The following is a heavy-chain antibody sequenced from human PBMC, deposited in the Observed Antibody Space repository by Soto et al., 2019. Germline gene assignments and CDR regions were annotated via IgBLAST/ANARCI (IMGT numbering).Heavy chain of an antibody. V-gene: IGHV3-64D*08. CDR2: IDSTGGTT. CDR3: AKDSRTRPFGELLRDQHDL. J-gene: IGHJ5*02. CDR1: GLTITNFG. D-gene: IGHD3-10*01. Sequence: GGSLRLSCSASGLTITNFGLHWVRQAPGKGLEHVCAIDSTGGTTDYADSVKGRFTISRDNSKNTLYLQMTSLRTDDTGTYYCAKDSRTRPFGELLRDQHDLWGQGTLVTVSS.